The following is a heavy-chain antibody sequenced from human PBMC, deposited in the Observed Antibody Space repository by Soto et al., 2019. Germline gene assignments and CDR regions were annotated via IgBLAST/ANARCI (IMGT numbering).Heavy chain of an antibody. J-gene: IGHJ4*02. CDR3: ARALQSGVAATEWGY. Sequence: QVQLVQSGAEVKKPGASVKVSCKASGYTFTSYAMHWVRQAPGQRLEWMGWINAGNGNTKYSQKFQGRVTITRDTSASTAYMELSSLRSEDTAVYYCARALQSGVAATEWGYWGQGTLVTVSS. CDR2: INAGNGNT. CDR1: GYTFTSYA. D-gene: IGHD2-15*01. V-gene: IGHV1-3*01.